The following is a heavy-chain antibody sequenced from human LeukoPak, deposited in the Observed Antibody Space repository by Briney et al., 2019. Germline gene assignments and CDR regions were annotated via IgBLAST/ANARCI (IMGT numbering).Heavy chain of an antibody. V-gene: IGHV4-59*08. J-gene: IGHJ4*02. CDR1: GGSISSYY. CDR2: IYYSGTT. D-gene: IGHD5-24*01. CDR3: ASLDGYKAEY. Sequence: PSETLSLTCTVSGGSISSYYWSWIRQPPGKGLEWIGYIYYSGTTYYNSSLKSRVTIAVDTPKNQFSLKLSSATAADTAVYYCASLDGYKAEYWGQGTLVTVSS.